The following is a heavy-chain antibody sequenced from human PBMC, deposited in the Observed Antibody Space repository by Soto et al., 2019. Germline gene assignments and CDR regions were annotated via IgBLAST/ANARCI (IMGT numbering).Heavy chain of an antibody. CDR1: GFTFSSYA. V-gene: IGHV3-23*01. CDR3: ATARGGELLKNYSYYMDV. Sequence: GGSLRLSCAASGFTFSSYAMSWVRQAPGKGLEWVSAISGSGGSTYYADSVKGRFTISRDNSKNTLYLQMNSLRAEDTAVYYCATARGGELLKNYSYYMDVWGKGTTVTVSS. J-gene: IGHJ6*03. D-gene: IGHD1-26*01. CDR2: ISGSGGST.